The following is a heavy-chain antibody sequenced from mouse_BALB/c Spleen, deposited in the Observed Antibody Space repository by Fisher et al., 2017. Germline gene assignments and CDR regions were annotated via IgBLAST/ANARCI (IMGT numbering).Heavy chain of an antibody. D-gene: IGHD2-1*01. CDR3: ASKSLYGNYPYYAMDY. Sequence: KFKGKATLTVDKSSSTAYMELRSLTSEDSAVYYCASKSLYGNYPYYAMDYWGQGTSVTVSS. V-gene: IGHV1-26*01. J-gene: IGHJ4*01.